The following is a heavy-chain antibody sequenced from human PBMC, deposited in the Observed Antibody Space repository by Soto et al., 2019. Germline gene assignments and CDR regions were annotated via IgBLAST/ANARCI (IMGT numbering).Heavy chain of an antibody. CDR2: ISSSGDTT. Sequence: VQLVESGGGLVSPGGSLTLSCVGSGFRFSDHSMHWVRRAPGTGLQWLSYISSSGDTTHYADSVSGRFTVSRDNAKNYVFLRMESLRDDDTAMYYCARLTKGSLVTAWGQGTLVTVAS. V-gene: IGHV3-48*02. D-gene: IGHD2-21*02. J-gene: IGHJ4*02. CDR3: ARLTKGSLVTA. CDR1: GFRFSDHS.